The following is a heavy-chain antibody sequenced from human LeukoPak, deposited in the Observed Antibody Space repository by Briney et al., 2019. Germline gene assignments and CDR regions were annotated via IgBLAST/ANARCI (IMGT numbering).Heavy chain of an antibody. V-gene: IGHV4-39*01. Sequence: PSETLSLTCTVSGGSISSDFNYWGWIRQPPGKGLEWIGSRYSSGSTYYNPSLKSRVTISADTSKNQFSLKLSSVTAADTAVYYCARHRSRGYSYGYDNWFDPWGQGTLVTVSS. J-gene: IGHJ5*02. CDR2: RYSSGST. CDR3: ARHRSRGYSYGYDNWFDP. D-gene: IGHD5-18*01. CDR1: GGSISSDFNY.